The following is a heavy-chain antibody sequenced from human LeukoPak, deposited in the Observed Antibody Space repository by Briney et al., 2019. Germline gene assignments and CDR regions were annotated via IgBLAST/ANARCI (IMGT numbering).Heavy chain of an antibody. CDR2: IDHSGST. CDR1: GGSISSHY. CDR3: ARNFSYSKLDY. D-gene: IGHD6-13*01. J-gene: IGHJ4*02. Sequence: SETLSLTCTVSGGSISSHYWSWIRQPPGKGLEWIGEIDHSGSTNYNPSLKSRVTISVDTSKSQFSLQLSSVTAADTAVYYCARNFSYSKLDYWGQGTLVTVSS. V-gene: IGHV4-34*01.